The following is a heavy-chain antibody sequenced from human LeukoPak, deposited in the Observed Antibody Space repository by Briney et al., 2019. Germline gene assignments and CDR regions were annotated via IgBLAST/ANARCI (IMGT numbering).Heavy chain of an antibody. CDR3: ARVQNYDILTGYYTGDYMDV. CDR1: GFTFSSYG. J-gene: IGHJ6*03. Sequence: GGSLRLSCAASGFTFSSYGMHWVRQAPGKGLEWVAFIRYDGSNKYYADSVKGRFTISRDNSKNTLYLQMNSLRAEDTAVYYCARVQNYDILTGYYTGDYMDVWGKGTTVTISS. V-gene: IGHV3-30*02. CDR2: IRYDGSNK. D-gene: IGHD3-9*01.